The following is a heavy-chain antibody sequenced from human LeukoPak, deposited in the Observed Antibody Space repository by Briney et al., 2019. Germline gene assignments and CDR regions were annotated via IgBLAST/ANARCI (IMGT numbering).Heavy chain of an antibody. CDR1: GYTFTTYS. V-gene: IGHV1-46*01. CDR2: INLSGGST. CDR3: VRHNRMDV. J-gene: IGHJ6*02. Sequence: GASVKVSCKASGYTFTTYSMHWVRQAPGQGLEWMAIINLSGGSTDYTQKFQGRVTMTRDTSTSTVYMELSSLRSEDTAVCYCVRHNRMDVWGQGTTVTVSS.